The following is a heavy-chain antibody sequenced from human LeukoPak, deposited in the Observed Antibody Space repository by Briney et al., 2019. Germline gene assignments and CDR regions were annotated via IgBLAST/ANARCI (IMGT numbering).Heavy chain of an antibody. J-gene: IGHJ6*03. CDR3: ARAARGYCSSTSCYVELVMDV. Sequence: ASAKVSCKASGYTFTGYYMHWVRQAPGQGLEWMGWINPNSGGTNYAQKFQGRVTMTRDTSISTAYMELSRLRSDDTAVYYCARAARGYCSSTSCYVELVMDVWGKGTTVTISS. D-gene: IGHD2-2*01. V-gene: IGHV1-2*02. CDR1: GYTFTGYY. CDR2: INPNSGGT.